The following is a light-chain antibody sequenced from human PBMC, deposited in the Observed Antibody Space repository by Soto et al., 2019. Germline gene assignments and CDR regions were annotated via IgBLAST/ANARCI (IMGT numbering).Light chain of an antibody. CDR3: QQYETFSGT. Sequence: LTQSPSAPSASVGDRVTITCRASQGISSYLAWYQQKPGKAPKLLIYDASALPRGVPSRFSGSGSGTKFTLTIASLQPDDFATYYCQQYETFSGTFGPGTKVDI. CDR1: QGISSY. J-gene: IGKJ1*01. V-gene: IGKV1-9*01. CDR2: DAS.